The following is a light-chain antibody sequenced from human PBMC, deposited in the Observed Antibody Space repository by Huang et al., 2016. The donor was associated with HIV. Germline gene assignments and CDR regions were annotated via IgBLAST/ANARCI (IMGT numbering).Light chain of an antibody. V-gene: IGKV4-1*01. CDR2: WES. Sequence: DIVMTQSPDSLAVSLGERATINCKSSQSVLYSSNNKNYLAWYQQKPGQPPKLLIYWESTRESGVPDRFSGSGSGTDFTLTSSSLQAEDVAVYYCQQYYSTPPTFGQGTKVEIK. CDR3: QQYYSTPPT. CDR1: QSVLYSSNNKNY. J-gene: IGKJ1*01.